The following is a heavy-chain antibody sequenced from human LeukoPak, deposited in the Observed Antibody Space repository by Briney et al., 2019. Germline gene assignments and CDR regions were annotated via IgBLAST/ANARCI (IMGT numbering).Heavy chain of an antibody. Sequence: ASVKVSCKTSGYTFIHYYMHWVRQASGEGFEWMGIVDPSGDIATYAQKFQGRVTLTTDTSTSTSYMELGSLRSEDTAIYYCARDSFGVRGFDHWGQGTPVTVSS. J-gene: IGHJ4*02. CDR2: VDPSGDIA. CDR1: GYTFIHYY. D-gene: IGHD3-10*01. CDR3: ARDSFGVRGFDH. V-gene: IGHV1-46*01.